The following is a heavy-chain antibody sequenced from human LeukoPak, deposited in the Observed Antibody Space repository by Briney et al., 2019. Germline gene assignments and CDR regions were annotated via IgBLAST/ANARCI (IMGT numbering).Heavy chain of an antibody. V-gene: IGHV3-33*03. D-gene: IGHD6-19*01. Sequence: GGSLRLSCAASGFSLSSYGMHWVRQAPGKGLEWVAVIWYDGSNKYYADSVKGRFTISRDNSNNMLYLQMNSLSAEDTAVYYCATSNPGTAVDDYWGQGTLVTVSS. CDR2: IWYDGSNK. CDR1: GFSLSSYG. CDR3: ATSNPGTAVDDY. J-gene: IGHJ4*02.